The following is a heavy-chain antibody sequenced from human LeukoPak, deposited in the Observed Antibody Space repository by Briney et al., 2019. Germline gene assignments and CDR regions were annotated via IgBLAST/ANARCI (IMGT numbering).Heavy chain of an antibody. Sequence: PSETLSLTCAVSGGSISGSDYYWGWIRQPPGKGLVWIGSIFYSGITYYNPPPKSRVTTSVDTSKNQFSLKLTSVTAADTAVYYCARSKTGIVDYWGQGTLVTVSS. J-gene: IGHJ4*02. CDR1: GGSISGSDYY. D-gene: IGHD2-21*01. CDR3: ARSKTGIVDY. V-gene: IGHV4-39*01. CDR2: IFYSGIT.